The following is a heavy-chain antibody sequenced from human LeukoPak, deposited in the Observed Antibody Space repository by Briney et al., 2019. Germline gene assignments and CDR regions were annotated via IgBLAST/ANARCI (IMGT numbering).Heavy chain of an antibody. D-gene: IGHD3-22*01. CDR3: ARDQRDYHDSRSFDY. CDR1: GFTFSSYS. V-gene: IGHV3-21*01. Sequence: PGGSLRLSCAASGFTFSSYSMNWVRQAPGKGLEWVSSISSSSSYIYYADSVRGRFTISRDNAKNSLYLQMNSLRAEDTAVYYCARDQRDYHDSRSFDYWGQGTLVTVSS. J-gene: IGHJ4*02. CDR2: ISSSSSYI.